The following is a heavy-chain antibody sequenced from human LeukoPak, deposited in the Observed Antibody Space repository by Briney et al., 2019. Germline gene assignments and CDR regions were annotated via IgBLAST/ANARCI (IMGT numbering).Heavy chain of an antibody. D-gene: IGHD5-12*01. V-gene: IGHV4-38-2*02. J-gene: IGHJ5*02. CDR1: GYSISSGCY. CDR2: IYHIGTT. Sequence: SETLSLTCAVSGYSISSGCYWVWIRQPPGKGLEWIGSIYHIGTTYYNPSLKSRVIISVDMSKNQFSLKLSPVTAADTAVYFCAREGASGGYDWGWFDPWGQGTLVTVSS. CDR3: AREGASGGYDWGWFDP.